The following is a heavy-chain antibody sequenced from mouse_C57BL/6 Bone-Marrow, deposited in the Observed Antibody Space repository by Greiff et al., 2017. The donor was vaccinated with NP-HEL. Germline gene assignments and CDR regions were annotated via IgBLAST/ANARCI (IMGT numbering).Heavy chain of an antibody. CDR3: ASPSYYSYWYFGG. D-gene: IGHD1-1*01. V-gene: IGHV1-55*01. J-gene: IGHJ1*01. Sequence: QVQLQQPGAELLQPRASVKMSCKASGYTFPSYWITWVMQMLGQGLEWIGDIYPGSGSTNYNEKFKSKATLTVDTSSRTAYMQLSSLTSEDSAVYYCASPSYYSYWYFGGWGAGATVTDSS. CDR1: GYTFPSYW. CDR2: IYPGSGST.